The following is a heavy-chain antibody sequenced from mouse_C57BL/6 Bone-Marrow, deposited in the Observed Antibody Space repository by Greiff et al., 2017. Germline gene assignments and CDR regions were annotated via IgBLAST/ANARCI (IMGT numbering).Heavy chain of an antibody. CDR3: GGYGSSQFAY. Sequence: QVQLQQSGAELVKPGASVKMSCKASGYTFTSYWITWVKQRPGQGLEWIGDIYPGSGSTNYTEKFKSKATLTVATSSSTAYMQLSSLTSEDSAVYYCGGYGSSQFAYWGQGTLVTVSA. V-gene: IGHV1-55*01. D-gene: IGHD1-1*01. J-gene: IGHJ3*01. CDR1: GYTFTSYW. CDR2: IYPGSGST.